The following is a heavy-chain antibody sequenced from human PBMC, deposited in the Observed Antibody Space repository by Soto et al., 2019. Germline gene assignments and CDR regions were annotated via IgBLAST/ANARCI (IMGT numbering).Heavy chain of an antibody. CDR1: GGSISSYY. D-gene: IGHD2-8*02. V-gene: IGHV4-59*01. J-gene: IGHJ4*02. CDR2: IYYSGIT. Sequence: SETLSLTCTGSGGSISSYYWSWIRQPPGKGLEWIGYIYYSGITDYNPSLKSRVTISVDTSKSQFSLKLSSVTAADTAVYYCARGGGVYYFDYWGQGTLVTVS. CDR3: ARGGGVYYFDY.